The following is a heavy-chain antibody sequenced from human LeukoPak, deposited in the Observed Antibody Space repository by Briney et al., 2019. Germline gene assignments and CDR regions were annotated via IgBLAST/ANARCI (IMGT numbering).Heavy chain of an antibody. CDR3: ARGAIVRDYSYSDY. V-gene: IGHV1-2*02. CDR1: GYTFTAYY. Sequence: ASVKVSCKASGYTFTAYYIHWVRQVPGQGLQWMGWINPNSGGTNYPQKFQGRVTMTTDTSISTAYMELSSLRSDDTAVYFCARGAIVRDYSYSDYWGQGTLVTVSS. CDR2: INPNSGGT. D-gene: IGHD4-11*01. J-gene: IGHJ4*02.